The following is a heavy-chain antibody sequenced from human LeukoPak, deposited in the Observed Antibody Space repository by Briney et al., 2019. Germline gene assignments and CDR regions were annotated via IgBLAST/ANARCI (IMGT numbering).Heavy chain of an antibody. CDR1: GFTFSGSA. Sequence: PGGSLRLSCAASGFTFSGSAMSWVRQVPGKGLEWVSGISASGGSTYYADSVRGRFTISRDNSKNTLYVQMNSLRDEDTAVCYCAKDQRWESPHYLDSWGQGTLVTVSS. CDR2: ISASGGST. J-gene: IGHJ4*02. CDR3: AKDQRWESPHYLDS. D-gene: IGHD1-26*01. V-gene: IGHV3-23*01.